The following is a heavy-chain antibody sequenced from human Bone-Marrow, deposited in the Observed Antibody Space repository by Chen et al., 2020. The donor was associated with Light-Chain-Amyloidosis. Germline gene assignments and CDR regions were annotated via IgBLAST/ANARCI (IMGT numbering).Heavy chain of an antibody. D-gene: IGHD5-12*01. Sequence: QVQLQESGPGLVKTSQTLSFTCTVSGGSISSSGHYWSWIRQQPGKGLEWMGFIYYSGTTYYNPSLKNRITISLDTSKNQFSLKLSAVTAADTAVYYCARSYSAYDPRAAFDFLGQGTKVTVSS. J-gene: IGHJ3*01. V-gene: IGHV4-31*03. CDR2: IYYSGTT. CDR1: GGSISSSGHY. CDR3: ARSYSAYDPRAAFDF.